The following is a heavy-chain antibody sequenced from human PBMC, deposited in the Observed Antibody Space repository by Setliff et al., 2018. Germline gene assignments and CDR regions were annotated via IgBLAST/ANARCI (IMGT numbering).Heavy chain of an antibody. V-gene: IGHV1-24*01. CDR2: FDPEDGET. CDR1: GYTLTELS. D-gene: IGHD3-3*01. CDR3: TRDFLGATASFDI. J-gene: IGHJ3*02. Sequence: ASVKVSCKVSGYTLTELSMHWVRQAPGKGLEWMGGFDPEDGETICAQKFQGRVTITRDTSASTVFLELSTLRSEDTAVYYCTRDFLGATASFDIWGQGTMVT.